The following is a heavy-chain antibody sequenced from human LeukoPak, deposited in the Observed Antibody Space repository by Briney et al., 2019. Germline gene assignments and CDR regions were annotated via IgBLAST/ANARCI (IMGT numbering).Heavy chain of an antibody. CDR2: IYYSGST. V-gene: IGHV4-30-4*01. CDR3: ARVPFWSGYPGYYYGMDV. CDR1: GGSISSYY. J-gene: IGHJ6*02. D-gene: IGHD3-3*01. Sequence: SETLSLTCTVSGGSISSYYWSWIRQPPGKGLEWIGYIYYSGSTYYNPSLKSRVTISVDTSKNQFSLKLTSVTAADTAVYYCARVPFWSGYPGYYYGMDVWGQGTTVTVSS.